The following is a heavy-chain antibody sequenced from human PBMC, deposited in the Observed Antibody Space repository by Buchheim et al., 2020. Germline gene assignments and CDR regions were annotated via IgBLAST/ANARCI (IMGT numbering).Heavy chain of an antibody. V-gene: IGHV4-61*02. CDR1: GGSISSGSYY. D-gene: IGHD2-15*01. J-gene: IGHJ4*02. CDR3: ARDLCSGGSCYPLY. Sequence: QVQLQESGPGLVKPSQTLSLTCTVSGGSISSGSYYWSWIRQPAGKGLEWIGRIYTSGSTNYNPSLKSRVTISVDTSKNQFSLKLSSVTAADTAVYYCARDLCSGGSCYPLYWGQGTL. CDR2: IYTSGST.